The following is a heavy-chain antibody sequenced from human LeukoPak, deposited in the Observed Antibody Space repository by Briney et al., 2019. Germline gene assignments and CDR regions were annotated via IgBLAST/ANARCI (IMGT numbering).Heavy chain of an antibody. Sequence: SETLSLTCTVSGGSISSYYWNWIRQPAGKGLEWIGRIYTSGSTNYNPSLKSRVTISVDTSKNQFSLNLSSVTAADTAVYYCAGYRGSGWSAFDYWGQGTLVTVSS. CDR3: AGYRGSGWSAFDY. CDR2: IYTSGST. CDR1: GGSISSYY. J-gene: IGHJ4*02. D-gene: IGHD6-19*01. V-gene: IGHV4-4*07.